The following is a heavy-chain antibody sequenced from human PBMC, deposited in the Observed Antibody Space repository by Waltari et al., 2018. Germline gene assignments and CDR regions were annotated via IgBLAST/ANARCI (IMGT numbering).Heavy chain of an antibody. V-gene: IGHV4-59*01. CDR3: ARDRGRGDSSGWWDYYYYGMDV. Sequence: QVQLQESGPGLVKPSETLSLTCTVSGGSISSYYRSWIRQPPGTGLVGIGYIYYSGSTNYNPSLKSRVTISVDTSKNQFSLKLSSVTAADTAVYYCARDRGRGDSSGWWDYYYYGMDVWGQGTTVTVSS. CDR1: GGSISSYY. CDR2: IYYSGST. J-gene: IGHJ6*02. D-gene: IGHD6-19*01.